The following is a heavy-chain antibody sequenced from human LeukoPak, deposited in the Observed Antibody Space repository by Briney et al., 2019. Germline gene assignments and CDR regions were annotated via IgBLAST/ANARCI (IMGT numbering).Heavy chain of an antibody. CDR3: ARDASSSWYGEIDP. CDR1: GFTFSSYW. J-gene: IGHJ5*02. CDR2: IKQDGSEK. V-gene: IGHV3-7*01. Sequence: GGSLRLSCAASGFTFSSYWMSWVRQAPGKGLEWVANIKQDGSEKYYVDSVKGRFTISRDNAKNSLYLQMNSLRAEDTAVYYCARDASSSWYGEIDPWGQGTLVTVSP. D-gene: IGHD6-13*01.